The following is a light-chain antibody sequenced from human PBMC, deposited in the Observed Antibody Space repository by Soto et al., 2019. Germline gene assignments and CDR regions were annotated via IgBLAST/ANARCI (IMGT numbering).Light chain of an antibody. CDR3: ISYTRSGPPLE. J-gene: IGLJ2*01. Sequence: QSALTQPASVSGSPGQSITISCTGTSTDVNTYNYVSWYQQHPGKAPKLMVYDVSNRPSGVSNRFSGSKSGNTASLTISGLQTEDEADYYCISYTRSGPPLEIGGGTQRTVL. V-gene: IGLV2-14*03. CDR2: DVS. CDR1: STDVNTYNY.